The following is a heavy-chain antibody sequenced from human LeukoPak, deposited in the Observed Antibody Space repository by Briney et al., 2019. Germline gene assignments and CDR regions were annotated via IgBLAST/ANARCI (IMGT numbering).Heavy chain of an antibody. CDR3: ARVVHYYDRSGYYYYMDV. V-gene: IGHV4-4*07. Sequence: SETLSLTCTVSGGSISSYYWSWIRQPAGKGLEWIGRIYTSGSTNYNPSLKSRVTMSVDTSKNQFSLKLSSVTAADTAVYYCARVVHYYDRSGYYYYMDVWGKGTTVTVSS. CDR1: GGSISSYY. CDR2: IYTSGST. D-gene: IGHD3-22*01. J-gene: IGHJ6*03.